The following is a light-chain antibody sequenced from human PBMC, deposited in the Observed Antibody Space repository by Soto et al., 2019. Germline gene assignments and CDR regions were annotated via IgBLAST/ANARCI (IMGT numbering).Light chain of an antibody. Sequence: QSVLTQPPSASGTPGQRVTISCSGGTSKIGSNTINWYQHLPGMAPKLLIYSNNQRPSGVPDRFSGSKSGNTASLTISGLQAEDEADYYCCSYAGSSTVFGGGTKVTVL. CDR1: TSKIGSNT. CDR2: SNN. V-gene: IGLV1-44*01. CDR3: CSYAGSSTV. J-gene: IGLJ3*02.